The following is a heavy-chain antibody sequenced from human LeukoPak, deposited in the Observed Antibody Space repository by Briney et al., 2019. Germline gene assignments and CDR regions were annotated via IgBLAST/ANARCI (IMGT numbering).Heavy chain of an antibody. CDR3: ARGVYIAAAQYGY. V-gene: IGHV4-59*01. J-gene: IGHJ4*02. Sequence: PSETLSLTCTVSGGSMSSYYWSWIRQPPGKGLEWIGYIYYSGITNYNPSLKSRVTISVDTSKNQFSLKLRSVTAADTAVYYCARGVYIAAAQYGYWGQGTLVTVSS. CDR1: GGSMSSYY. CDR2: IYYSGIT. D-gene: IGHD6-13*01.